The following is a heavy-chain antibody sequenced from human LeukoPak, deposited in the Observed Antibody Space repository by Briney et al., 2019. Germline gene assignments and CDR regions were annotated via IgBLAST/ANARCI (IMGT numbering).Heavy chain of an antibody. CDR2: IYHSGIT. J-gene: IGHJ6*03. Sequence: SETLSLTCTVSGYFITSGYYWGWIRQPPGKGLEWIGSIYHSGITQYNPSLESRVTMSVDTSKNQFSLKLSSVTAADTAVYYCARGRGYDFWSGYYYYYYMDVWGKGTTVTVSS. CDR3: ARGRGYDFWSGYYYYYYMDV. V-gene: IGHV4-38-2*02. CDR1: GYFITSGYY. D-gene: IGHD3-3*01.